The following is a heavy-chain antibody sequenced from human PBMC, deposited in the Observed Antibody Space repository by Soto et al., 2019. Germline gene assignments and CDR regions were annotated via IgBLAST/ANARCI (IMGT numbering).Heavy chain of an antibody. CDR1: GYTFTSYH. Sequence: QVQLVQSGAEVKKPGASVKVSCKTSGYTFTSYHISWVRQAPGQGLEWMGWISAYNTNTNYAQKFQGSVTMTTDTVTGTAYMELRSLRSDDTAVYYCARDTPPTDYWGQGTLVTVSS. J-gene: IGHJ4*02. CDR2: ISAYNTNT. CDR3: ARDTPPTDY. V-gene: IGHV1-18*01.